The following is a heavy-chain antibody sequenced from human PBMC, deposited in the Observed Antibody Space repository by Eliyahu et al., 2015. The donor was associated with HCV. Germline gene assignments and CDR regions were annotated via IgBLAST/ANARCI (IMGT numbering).Heavy chain of an antibody. CDR2: INHSGST. D-gene: IGHD6-6*01. Sequence: QVQLQQWGAGLLKPSETLSLTCAVYGGSFSGYYWSWIRQPPGKGLEWIGEINHSGSTNYNPSLKSRVTISVDTSKNQFSLKLSSVTAADTAVYYCASGDFRIAARPFDYWGQGTLVTVSS. J-gene: IGHJ4*02. CDR1: GGSFSGYY. CDR3: ASGDFRIAARPFDY. V-gene: IGHV4-34*01.